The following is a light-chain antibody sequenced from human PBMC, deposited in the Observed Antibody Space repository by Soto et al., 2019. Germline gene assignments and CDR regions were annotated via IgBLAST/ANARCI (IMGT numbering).Light chain of an antibody. J-gene: IGKJ3*01. V-gene: IGKV3-20*01. CDR3: QQYGGSPIFT. Sequence: ESVLTQSPGTLSLSPGERATLSCRAGQSVTSNYLAWYQQKPGQAPRLLIYGTSTRATGIPDKFSGSGSGTEFTLTISRLEPEDSAVYYCQQYGGSPIFTFGPGTKLEI. CDR1: QSVTSNY. CDR2: GTS.